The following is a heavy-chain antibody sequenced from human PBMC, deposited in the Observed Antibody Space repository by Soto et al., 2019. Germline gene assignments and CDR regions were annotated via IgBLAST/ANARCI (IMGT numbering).Heavy chain of an antibody. J-gene: IGHJ4*02. CDR3: ARACSSTSCHDVFDS. Sequence: SETLSLTCTVSGGSISSYYWSWIRQAAGKGLQWIGRIYTSGSTNYNPSLKSRVTMSVDTSKNQFSLKLSSVTAADTAVYYCARACSSTSCHDVFDSWGQGTLVTVSS. D-gene: IGHD2-2*01. CDR1: GGSISSYY. CDR2: IYTSGST. V-gene: IGHV4-4*07.